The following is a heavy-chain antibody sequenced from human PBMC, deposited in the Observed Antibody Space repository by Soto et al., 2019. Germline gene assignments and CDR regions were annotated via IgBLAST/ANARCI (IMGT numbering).Heavy chain of an antibody. J-gene: IGHJ5*02. D-gene: IGHD3-10*01. CDR2: IYWDDDK. V-gene: IGHV2-5*02. Sequence: QITLKESGPTLVKPTQTLTLTCTFSGFSLSTSGVGVGWIRQPPGKALEWLALIYWDDDKRYSPSLKSRLTITKHPXKXKVVLTMPNMDPVDTATYYCANSRETSLWFGTLLYPATWFDPWGQGTLVTVSS. CDR3: ANSRETSLWFGTLLYPATWFDP. CDR1: GFSLSTSGVG.